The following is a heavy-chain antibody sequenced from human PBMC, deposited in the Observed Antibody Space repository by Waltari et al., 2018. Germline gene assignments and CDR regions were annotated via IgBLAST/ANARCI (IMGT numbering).Heavy chain of an antibody. Sequence: QVQLQESGPGLVKPSQTLSLTCTVSGGSISSGGYYWSWIRQHPGKGLEWIGYIYYSGSTYYNPSLKSRVTIAVDTSKNQFSRKLSSVTAADTAVYYCAGMGSSSSGYYFDYWGQGTLVTVSS. D-gene: IGHD6-6*01. CDR2: IYYSGST. CDR1: GGSISSGGYY. J-gene: IGHJ4*02. V-gene: IGHV4-31*03. CDR3: AGMGSSSSGYYFDY.